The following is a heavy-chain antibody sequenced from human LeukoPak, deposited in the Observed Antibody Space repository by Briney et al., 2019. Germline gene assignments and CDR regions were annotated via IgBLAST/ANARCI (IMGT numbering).Heavy chain of an antibody. J-gene: IGHJ6*02. Sequence: SETLSLTCTVSGGSITNYYWSWIRQPPGKGLEWIGYIYYGGSTNYNPSLKSRVTISVDTSKSQFSLKLSSVTAADTAVYYCARDGASGSSPMPDYSMDVWGQGTTVTVSS. CDR3: ARDGASGSSPMPDYSMDV. CDR1: GGSITNYY. V-gene: IGHV4-59*01. CDR2: IYYGGST. D-gene: IGHD2-15*01.